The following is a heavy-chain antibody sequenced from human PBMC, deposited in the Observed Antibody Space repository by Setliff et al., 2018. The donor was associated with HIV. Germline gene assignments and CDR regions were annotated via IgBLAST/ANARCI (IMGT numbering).Heavy chain of an antibody. CDR1: GYTLTELS. CDR2: FDPEDGNT. Sequence: ASVKVSCKVSGYTLTELSRHWVRQAPGNGLEWMGGFDPEDGNTIYAQKFQGRVTMTADTSTDTAYMELSSLRSEDTAVYYCATVSHTNVAAHDAFDIWGQGTMVTVSS. CDR3: ATVSHTNVAAHDAFDI. V-gene: IGHV1-24*01. J-gene: IGHJ3*02. D-gene: IGHD6-19*01.